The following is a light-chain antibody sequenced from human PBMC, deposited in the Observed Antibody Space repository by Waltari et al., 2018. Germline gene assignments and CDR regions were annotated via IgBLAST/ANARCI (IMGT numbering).Light chain of an antibody. V-gene: IGKV2-30*02. CDR1: QSLVRSDGNTY. J-gene: IGKJ2*01. CDR3: MQGTHWPYT. Sequence: DVVMTQSPLSLPVTLGQPASISCKSSQSLVRSDGNTYLQWLNQRPGQSPRRLIYKVSTRESGVPDRFSGSGSGTDFTLKISSVEAEDVGVYYCMQGTHWPYTFGQGTKLDIK. CDR2: KVS.